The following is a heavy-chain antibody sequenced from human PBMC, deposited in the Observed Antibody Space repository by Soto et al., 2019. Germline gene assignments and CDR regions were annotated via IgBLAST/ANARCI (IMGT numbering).Heavy chain of an antibody. CDR2: IYYSGST. Sequence: PSETLSLTCTVSGGSISSYYWSWIRQPQGKGLEWIGYIYYSGSTNYNPSLKSRVTISVDTSKNQFSLKLSSVTAADTAVYYCARESGYGGYYYYYMDVWGKGTTVTVSS. D-gene: IGHD4-17*01. J-gene: IGHJ6*03. CDR1: GGSISSYY. CDR3: ARESGYGGYYYYYMDV. V-gene: IGHV4-59*01.